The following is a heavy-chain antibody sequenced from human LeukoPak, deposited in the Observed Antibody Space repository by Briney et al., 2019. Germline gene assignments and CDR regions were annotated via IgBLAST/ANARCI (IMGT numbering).Heavy chain of an antibody. CDR3: ARVGSGWYLDY. D-gene: IGHD6-19*01. CDR1: GGSISSYY. J-gene: IGHJ4*02. CDR2: IYYSGST. V-gene: IGHV4-59*12. Sequence: SETLSLTCTVSGGSISSYYWSWIRQPPGKGLEWIGYIYYSGSTNYNPSLKSRVTISVDTSKNQFSLKLSSVTAADTAVYYCARVGSGWYLDYWGQGTLVTVSS.